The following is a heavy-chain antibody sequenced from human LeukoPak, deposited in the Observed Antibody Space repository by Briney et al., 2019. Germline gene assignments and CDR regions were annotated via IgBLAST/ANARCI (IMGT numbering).Heavy chain of an antibody. D-gene: IGHD5-12*01. CDR3: AKDNVGYYSSAFDI. CDR1: GFTFSSYA. V-gene: IGHV3-30*18. CDR2: ISYDGSNK. J-gene: IGHJ3*02. Sequence: GGSLRLSCAASGFTFSSYAMSWVRQAPGKGLEWVAVISYDGSNKYYADSVKGRFTISRDNSKNTLYLQMNSLRAEDTAVYCCAKDNVGYYSSAFDIWGQGTMVTVSS.